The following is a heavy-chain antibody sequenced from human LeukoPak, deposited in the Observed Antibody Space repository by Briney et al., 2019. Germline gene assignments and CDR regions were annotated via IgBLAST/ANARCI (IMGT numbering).Heavy chain of an antibody. V-gene: IGHV3-48*03. Sequence: PGGSLRLSCAASGFTFSSYEMNWVRQAPGKGLEWVSYISSSGSTIYYADSVKGRFTISRDNSKNTLYLQMNSLRAEDTAVYYCAKGVRGYSLDDAFDIWGQGTMVTVSS. D-gene: IGHD5-18*01. CDR1: GFTFSSYE. CDR3: AKGVRGYSLDDAFDI. CDR2: ISSSGSTI. J-gene: IGHJ3*02.